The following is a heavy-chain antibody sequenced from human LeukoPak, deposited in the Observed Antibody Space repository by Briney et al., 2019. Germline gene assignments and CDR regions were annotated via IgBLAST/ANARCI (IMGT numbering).Heavy chain of an antibody. CDR3: ASGNTYYDFWSAEGP. Sequence: PSETLSLTCAVYGGSFSGYYWSWIRQPPGKGLEWIGGTNHSGSTNYNPSLKSRVTISVDTSKNQFSLKLSSVTAADTAVYYCASGNTYYDFWSAEGPWGQGTLVTVSS. CDR2: TNHSGST. D-gene: IGHD3-3*01. CDR1: GGSFSGYY. V-gene: IGHV4-34*01. J-gene: IGHJ5*02.